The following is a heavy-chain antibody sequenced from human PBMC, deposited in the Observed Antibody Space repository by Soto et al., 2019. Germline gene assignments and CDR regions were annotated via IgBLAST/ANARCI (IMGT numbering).Heavy chain of an antibody. Sequence: EVQLVESGGGLVQPGGSLRLSCAASGFTVSSNYMSWVRQAPGKGLEWVSVIYSGGSTYYADSVKGRFTISRDNSKNTLYLQMNSLRAEDTAVYYCARWLQKSPSDGMDVWGQWTTVTVSS. J-gene: IGHJ6*02. V-gene: IGHV3-66*01. CDR3: ARWLQKSPSDGMDV. CDR1: GFTVSSNY. D-gene: IGHD5-12*01. CDR2: IYSGGST.